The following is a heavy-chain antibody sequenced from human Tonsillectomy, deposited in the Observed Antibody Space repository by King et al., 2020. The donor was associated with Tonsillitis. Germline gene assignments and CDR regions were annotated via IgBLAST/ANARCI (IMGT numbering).Heavy chain of an antibody. V-gene: IGHV3-30*18. CDR1: GFTFSSYG. D-gene: IGHD3-10*01. CDR2: ISYDGSNK. Sequence: VQLVESGGGVVQPGRSLRLSCAASGFTFSSYGMHWVRQAPGKGLEWVAVISYDGSNKYYADSVKGRFTISRDNSKNTLYLQMNSLRAEDTAVYYCAKDHNSYGSGSLGMDVWGQGTTVTVSS. CDR3: AKDHNSYGSGSLGMDV. J-gene: IGHJ6*02.